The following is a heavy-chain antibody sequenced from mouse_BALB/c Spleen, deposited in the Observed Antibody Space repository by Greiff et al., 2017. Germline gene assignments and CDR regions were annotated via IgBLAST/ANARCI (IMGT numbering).Heavy chain of an antibody. Sequence: EVQLVESGGGLVQPGGSLKLSCAASGFTFSSYGMSWVRQTPDKRLELVATINSNGGSTYYPDSVKGRFTISRDNAKNTLYLQMSSLKSEDTAMYYCARSSSTWYFDVWGAGTTVTVSS. J-gene: IGHJ1*01. CDR2: INSNGGST. CDR1: GFTFSSYG. CDR3: ARSSSTWYFDV. D-gene: IGHD1-1*01. V-gene: IGHV5-6-3*01.